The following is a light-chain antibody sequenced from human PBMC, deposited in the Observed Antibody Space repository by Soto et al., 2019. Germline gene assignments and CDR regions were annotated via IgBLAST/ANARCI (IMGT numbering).Light chain of an antibody. Sequence: DIVLTQSPGTLSLSPGERATLSCRTSQNVDSNYLAWYQQKPGQALRIIIFGASGRATGIPDRFSGSGSGTDFTLTISRLEPEDFAVYYCQQYGSLSWTFGQGTKVDIK. CDR1: QNVDSNY. J-gene: IGKJ1*01. CDR3: QQYGSLSWT. CDR2: GAS. V-gene: IGKV3-20*01.